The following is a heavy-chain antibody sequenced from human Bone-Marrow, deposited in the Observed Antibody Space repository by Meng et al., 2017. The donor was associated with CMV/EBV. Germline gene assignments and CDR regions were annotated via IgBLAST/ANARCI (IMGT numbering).Heavy chain of an antibody. CDR1: GFTFSSYE. J-gene: IGHJ3*02. Sequence: GGSLRLSCAASGFTFSSYEMNWVRQAPGKGLEWVSYISSSGSTIYYADSVKGRFTISRDNARNSLYLQMNSLRAEDTAVYYCARNLGFMITYGVFDIWGQGTMVTVSS. CDR2: ISSSGSTI. V-gene: IGHV3-48*03. D-gene: IGHD3-16*01. CDR3: ARNLGFMITYGVFDI.